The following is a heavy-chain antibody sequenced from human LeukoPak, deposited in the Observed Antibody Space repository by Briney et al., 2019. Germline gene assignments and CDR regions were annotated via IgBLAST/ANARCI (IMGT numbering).Heavy chain of an antibody. Sequence: ASVKVSCKASGYTFTVYYIHWVRQAPGQGLEWMGWIDPNGGGTKYAQEFQGRVTLTRDTSISTAYMEVTSLRSDDTAVYYCVRVYYGRAFDIWGQGTMVTVSS. CDR2: IDPNGGGT. J-gene: IGHJ3*02. CDR3: VRVYYGRAFDI. CDR1: GYTFTVYY. V-gene: IGHV1-2*02. D-gene: IGHD3-10*01.